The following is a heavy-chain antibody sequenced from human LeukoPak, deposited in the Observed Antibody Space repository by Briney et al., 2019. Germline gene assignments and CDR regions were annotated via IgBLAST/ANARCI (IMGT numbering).Heavy chain of an antibody. CDR3: ARDGEVYHSTDHYEAMLDP. D-gene: IGHD3-22*01. V-gene: IGHV3-48*04. CDR1: GSDFSSHN. CDR2: ISRNSRTT. Sequence: PGGSLRLSCAVSGSDFSSHNFHWVRQAPGKGLEWVSFISRNSRTTYYADSVKGRFTISRDDAKNLVYLQMNSLGAEDTAVYYCARDGEVYHSTDHYEAMLDPWGQGTLVTVSS. J-gene: IGHJ5*02.